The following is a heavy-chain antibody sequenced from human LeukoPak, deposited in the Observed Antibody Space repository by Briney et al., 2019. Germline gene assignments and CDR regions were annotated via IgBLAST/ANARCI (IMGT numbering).Heavy chain of an antibody. J-gene: IGHJ4*02. D-gene: IGHD3-22*01. CDR2: INHSGST. Sequence: PSETLSLTCAVYGGSFSGYYWSWIRQPPGKGLEWIGEINHSGSTNYNPSLKSRVTISVDTSKNQFSLKLSSVTAADTAVYYCASGFYDSSGYSPLDYWGQGTLVTVSS. V-gene: IGHV4-34*01. CDR1: GGSFSGYY. CDR3: ASGFYDSSGYSPLDY.